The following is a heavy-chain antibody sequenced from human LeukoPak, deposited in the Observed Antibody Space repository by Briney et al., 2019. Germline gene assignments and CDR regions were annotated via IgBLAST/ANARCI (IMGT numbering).Heavy chain of an antibody. CDR1: GYTFNGYY. Sequence: ASVKVSCKASGYTFNGYYMHWVRQAPGQGLEWMGWINPNSGGTNYAQKFQGRVTMTRDTSISTAYMELSRLRSDDTAVYYCASREGRVEGRFDYWGQGTLVTVSS. CDR2: INPNSGGT. D-gene: IGHD1-1*01. V-gene: IGHV1-2*02. CDR3: ASREGRVEGRFDY. J-gene: IGHJ4*02.